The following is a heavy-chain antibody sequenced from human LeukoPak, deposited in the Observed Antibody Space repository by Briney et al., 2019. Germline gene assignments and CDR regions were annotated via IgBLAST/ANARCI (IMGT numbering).Heavy chain of an antibody. J-gene: IGHJ5*02. CDR1: GGTFSSYA. Sequence: ASVKVSCKASGGTFSSYAISWVRQAPGQGLEWMGGIIPIFGTANYAQKFQDRVSITADKSTGTAYMELSSLRSEDTAVYYCARGVSGYVRLDPWGQGTLVTVSS. V-gene: IGHV1-69*06. CDR2: IIPIFGTA. D-gene: IGHD5-12*01. CDR3: ARGVSGYVRLDP.